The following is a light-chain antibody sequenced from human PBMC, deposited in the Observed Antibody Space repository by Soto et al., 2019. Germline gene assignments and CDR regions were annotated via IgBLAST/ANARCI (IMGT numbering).Light chain of an antibody. CDR3: QQYGSSPWT. CDR1: QRVSSSY. CDR2: DAS. Sequence: EIVLTQSPATLSLSPGERATLSCGASQRVSSSYLAWYQQKPGLAPRLLIYDASSRATGIPDRFSGSGSGTDFTLTISRLEPEDFAVYYFQQYGSSPWTFGQGTRVEIK. V-gene: IGKV3D-20*01. J-gene: IGKJ1*01.